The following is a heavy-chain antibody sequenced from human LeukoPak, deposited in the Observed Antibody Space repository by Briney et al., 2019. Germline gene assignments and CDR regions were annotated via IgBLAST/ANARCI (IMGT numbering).Heavy chain of an antibody. Sequence: GGSLRLSCAASGFTFSLYSMTWVRQAPGKGLEWVSSISRSSRDIYYVASVKGRFTISRDSAKNALSLQMNSLRAEDTAVYYCARNKPGADSSGYSSFHYYYYGMDVWGQGTTVTVSS. J-gene: IGHJ6*02. CDR1: GFTFSLYS. CDR2: ISRSSRDI. V-gene: IGHV3-21*01. D-gene: IGHD3-22*01. CDR3: ARNKPGADSSGYSSFHYYYYGMDV.